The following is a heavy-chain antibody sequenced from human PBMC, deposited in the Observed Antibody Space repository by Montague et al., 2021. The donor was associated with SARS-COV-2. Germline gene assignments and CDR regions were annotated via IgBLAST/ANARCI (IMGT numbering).Heavy chain of an antibody. V-gene: IGHV3-48*03. J-gene: IGHJ4*02. D-gene: IGHD1-26*01. CDR3: ARVFATVGAMDRNDY. Sequence: STIYYADSVKGRFTISRDNAKNSLYLQMNSLRAEDTAVYYCARVFATVGAMDRNDYWGQGTPVNVSS. CDR2: STI.